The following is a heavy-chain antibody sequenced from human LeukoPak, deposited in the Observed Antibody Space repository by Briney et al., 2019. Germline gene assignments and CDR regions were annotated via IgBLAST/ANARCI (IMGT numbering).Heavy chain of an antibody. D-gene: IGHD4-17*01. CDR3: GWEHGDGDYFYAFDI. J-gene: IGHJ3*02. CDR2: IYSGGST. CDR1: GFTVSSNY. Sequence: GGSLRLSCAASGFTVSSNYMSWVRQAPGKGLEWVSVIYSGGSTYYADSVKGRFTISRDNSKNTLYLQMNSLRAEDTAVYYCGWEHGDGDYFYAFDIWGQGTMVTVSS. V-gene: IGHV3-53*01.